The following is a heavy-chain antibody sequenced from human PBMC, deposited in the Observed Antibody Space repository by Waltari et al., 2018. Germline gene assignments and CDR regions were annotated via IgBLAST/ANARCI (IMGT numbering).Heavy chain of an antibody. V-gene: IGHV4-34*01. Sequence: QVQLQQWGAGLLKPSETLSLTCAVYGGSFSGYYWSWIRQPPGKGLEWIGEINHSGSTNYHPSLKSRVTISVDTSKNQFSLKLSSVTAADTAVYYCARGLEYYYDSSGYYNYWGQGTLVTVSS. J-gene: IGHJ4*02. CDR2: INHSGST. CDR1: GGSFSGYY. CDR3: ARGLEYYYDSSGYYNY. D-gene: IGHD3-22*01.